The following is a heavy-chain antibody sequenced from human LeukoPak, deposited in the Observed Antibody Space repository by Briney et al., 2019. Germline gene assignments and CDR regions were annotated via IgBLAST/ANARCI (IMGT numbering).Heavy chain of an antibody. Sequence: GGSLRLSCAASGFTFSSYGMHWVRQAPGKGLEWVAVIWYDGSNKYYADSVKGRFTISRDNSKNTLYLQTNSLRAEDTAVYYCAKEYFDWLLGSDAFDIWGQGTMVTVSS. CDR2: IWYDGSNK. CDR1: GFTFSSYG. V-gene: IGHV3-30*02. D-gene: IGHD3-9*01. J-gene: IGHJ3*02. CDR3: AKEYFDWLLGSDAFDI.